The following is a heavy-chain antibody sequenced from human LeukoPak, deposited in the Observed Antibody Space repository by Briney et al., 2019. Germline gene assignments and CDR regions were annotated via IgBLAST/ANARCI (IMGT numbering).Heavy chain of an antibody. CDR2: INPSGGSI. CDR3: ATDDILTGSSEFDY. J-gene: IGHJ4*02. CDR1: GNTFTNYY. D-gene: IGHD3-9*01. V-gene: IGHV1-46*01. Sequence: ASVTVSCKASGNTFTNYYMHWVRQAPGQGLEWMGIINPSGGSITYAQKFQGRVTMTRDTSTSTVYMELSSLRSEDTAVYYCATDDILTGSSEFDYWGQGTLVTVSS.